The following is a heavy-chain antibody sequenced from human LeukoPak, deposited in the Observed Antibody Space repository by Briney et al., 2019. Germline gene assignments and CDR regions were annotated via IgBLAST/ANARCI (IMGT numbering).Heavy chain of an antibody. Sequence: SETLSLTCGVSGGSFSAYYWNWIHQSPGKGLEWIGEINHGGGTTYNPSLRSRVTISVDTSKNQFSLKLSSVTAADTAVYFCARGFPAGSGSRGSHTFDIWGQGTMVTVSS. D-gene: IGHD5-12*01. CDR1: GGSFSAYY. V-gene: IGHV4-34*01. J-gene: IGHJ3*02. CDR3: ARGFPAGSGSRGSHTFDI. CDR2: INHGGGT.